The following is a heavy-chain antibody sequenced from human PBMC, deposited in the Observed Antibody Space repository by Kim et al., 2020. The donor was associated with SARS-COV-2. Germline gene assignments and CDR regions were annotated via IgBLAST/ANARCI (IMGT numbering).Heavy chain of an antibody. CDR2: ISSSSSYI. CDR1: GFTFSSYS. J-gene: IGHJ6*02. D-gene: IGHD3-22*01. Sequence: GGSLRLSCAASGFTFSSYSMNWVRQAPGKGLEWVSSISSSSSYIYYADSVKGRFTISRDNAKNSLYLQMNSLRAEDTAVYYCARDLTYYYDSSGYTRHYYGMDVWGQGTTVTVSS. V-gene: IGHV3-21*01. CDR3: ARDLTYYYDSSGYTRHYYGMDV.